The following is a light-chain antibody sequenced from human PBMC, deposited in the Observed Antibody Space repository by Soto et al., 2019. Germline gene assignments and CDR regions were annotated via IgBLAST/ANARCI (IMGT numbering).Light chain of an antibody. CDR1: QGISSW. CDR2: DAS. J-gene: IGKJ1*01. CDR3: RQYNSYSA. V-gene: IGKV1-5*01. Sequence: DIQMTQSPSTLSASVGDRVTITCRASQGISSWLAWYQQKPGKAPKLLIYDASSLESGVPSRFSGSGSGTEFTLTISSLQPDDFATYYCRQYNSYSAFGQGTKVEIK.